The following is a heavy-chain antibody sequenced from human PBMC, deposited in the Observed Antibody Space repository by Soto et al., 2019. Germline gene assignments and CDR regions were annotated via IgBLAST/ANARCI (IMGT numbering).Heavy chain of an antibody. J-gene: IGHJ4*02. D-gene: IGHD6-19*01. Sequence: HPGGSLRLSCAASGFPFRSYAMRWVRQAPRKGLERVTVICGSGNNKYYADSVKGRFTISRDNSKNTLYLQMNSMRAEDTAVYYCARPGIAVAAAYYFDYWGQGTLVTVSS. CDR2: ICGSGNNK. CDR1: GFPFRSYA. CDR3: ARPGIAVAAAYYFDY. V-gene: IGHV3-30-3*01.